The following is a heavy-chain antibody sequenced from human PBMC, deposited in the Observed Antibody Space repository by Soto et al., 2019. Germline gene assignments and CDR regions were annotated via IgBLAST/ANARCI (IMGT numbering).Heavy chain of an antibody. J-gene: IGHJ4*02. CDR3: ARDRYSSGPGWFDY. CDR2: INHSGST. CDR1: GGSFSGYY. V-gene: IGHV4-34*01. Sequence: QVQLQQWGAGLLKPSETLSLTCAVYGGSFSGYYWSWIRQPPGKGLEWIGEINHSGSTNYNPSLKRRFTISVDTSKNQFSLKLSSVTAADTAVYYCARDRYSSGPGWFDYWGQGTLVTVSS. D-gene: IGHD3-22*01.